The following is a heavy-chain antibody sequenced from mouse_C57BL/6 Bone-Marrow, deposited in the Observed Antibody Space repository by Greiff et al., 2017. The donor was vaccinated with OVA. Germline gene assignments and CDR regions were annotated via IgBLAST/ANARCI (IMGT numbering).Heavy chain of an antibody. CDR2: IRHKANGYTT. J-gene: IGHJ1*03. V-gene: IGHV7-3*01. CDR3: ARYPHYYGRSYDWYFDV. Sequence: EVNVVESGGGLVQPGGSLSLSCAASGFTFTDYYMSWVRQPPGKALEWLGFIRHKANGYTTEYSASVKGRFTISRDNSQSILYLQMNALRAEDSATYYCARYPHYYGRSYDWYFDVWGTGTTVTVSS. D-gene: IGHD1-1*01. CDR1: GFTFTDYY.